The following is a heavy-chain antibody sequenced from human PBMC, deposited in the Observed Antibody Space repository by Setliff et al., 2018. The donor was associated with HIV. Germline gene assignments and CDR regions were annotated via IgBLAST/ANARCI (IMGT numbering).Heavy chain of an antibody. Sequence: GGSLRLSCEASGFTFSSYGMSWVRQAPGKGLEWVSSISSTGRSTYYADSVKGRSTSSRDNSKNTMYLQMNSLRVEDTAVYYCALRPLGGGYFDQWGQGTLVTVSS. D-gene: IGHD3-16*01. CDR3: ALRPLGGGYFDQ. CDR1: GFTFSSYG. J-gene: IGHJ4*02. V-gene: IGHV3-23*01. CDR2: ISSTGRST.